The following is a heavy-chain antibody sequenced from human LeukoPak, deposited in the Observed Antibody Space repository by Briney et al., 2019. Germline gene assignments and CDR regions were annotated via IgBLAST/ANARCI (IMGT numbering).Heavy chain of an antibody. D-gene: IGHD6-19*01. CDR2: IYHSGST. Sequence: SETQSLTCAVSGGSISSSNWWSWVRQPPGKGLEWIGEIYHSGSTNYNPSLKSRVTISVDKSKNQFSLKLSSVTAADTAVYYCARGRGQWLTTLVIDYWGQGTLVTVSS. J-gene: IGHJ4*02. CDR3: ARGRGQWLTTLVIDY. CDR1: GGSISSSNW. V-gene: IGHV4-4*02.